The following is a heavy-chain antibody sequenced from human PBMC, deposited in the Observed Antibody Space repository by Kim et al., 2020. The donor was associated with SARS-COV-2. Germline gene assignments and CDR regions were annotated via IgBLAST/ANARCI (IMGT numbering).Heavy chain of an antibody. V-gene: IGHV4-34*01. CDR3: ARDRGTIFGVVIINDAFDI. D-gene: IGHD3-3*01. CDR1: GGSFSGYY. Sequence: SETLSLTCAVYGGSFSGYYWSWIRQPPGKGLEWIGEINHSGSSKYNPSLKRRVTISVDTSKNQFSLKLSSVTGADTAVYYCARDRGTIFGVVIINDAFDIWGQGTMVTVSS. J-gene: IGHJ3*02. CDR2: INHSGSS.